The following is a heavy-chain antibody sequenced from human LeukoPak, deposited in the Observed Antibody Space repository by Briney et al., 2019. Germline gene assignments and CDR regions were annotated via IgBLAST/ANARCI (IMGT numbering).Heavy chain of an antibody. CDR2: ISSGSSTI. CDR3: ARGNWAFDY. V-gene: IGHV3-48*02. D-gene: IGHD7-27*01. CDR1: GFTFNTYS. J-gene: IGHJ4*02. Sequence: PGGSLRLSCAASGFTFNTYSMNWVRQAPGKGLEWVSYISSGSSTIHYADSVKGRFTISRDNAKNSLYLQMNSLRDEDTAVYYCARGNWAFDYWGQGTLVTVSS.